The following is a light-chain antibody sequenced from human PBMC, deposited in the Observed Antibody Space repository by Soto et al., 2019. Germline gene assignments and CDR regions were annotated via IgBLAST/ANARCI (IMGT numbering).Light chain of an antibody. V-gene: IGLV2-14*03. J-gene: IGLJ2*01. CDR3: NSYTSNNFVI. CDR1: SSDIGDYNY. CDR2: DVS. Sequence: QSALTQPASVSGSPGQSITISCTGSSSDIGDYNYVSWYKQHPGKAPKLMIYDVSNRPSGVSNRFSGSKSGNTASLTISGLQAEDEADYYCNSYTSNNFVIFGGGTKLTVL.